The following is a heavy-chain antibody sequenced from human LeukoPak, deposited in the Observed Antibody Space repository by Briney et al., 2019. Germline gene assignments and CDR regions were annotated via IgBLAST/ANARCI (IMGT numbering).Heavy chain of an antibody. CDR1: GYTFTGYY. J-gene: IGHJ4*02. CDR2: INPNSGGT. D-gene: IGHD6-6*01. V-gene: IGHV1-2*02. Sequence: ASVKVSCKASGYTFTGYYMHWVRQAPGQGLEWMGWINPNSGGTNYALKFQGRVTMTRDTSISTAYMELSRLRSDDTAVYYCARVGGIAARNFDYWGQGTLVTVSS. CDR3: ARVGGIAARNFDY.